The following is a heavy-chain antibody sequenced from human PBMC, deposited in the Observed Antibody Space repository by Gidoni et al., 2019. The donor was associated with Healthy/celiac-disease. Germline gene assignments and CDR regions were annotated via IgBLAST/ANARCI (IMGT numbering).Heavy chain of an antibody. J-gene: IGHJ4*02. V-gene: IGHV3-23*01. CDR2: ISGSGGST. Sequence: EVQLLESGGGLVQPGGSLRLSCAASGFTFSTYAMGWVRQAPGKGLEWVSAISGSGGSTYYADSVKGRFTISRDNSKNTLYLQMNSLRAEDTAVYYCAKGALGYCSSTSCRGDYWGQGTLVTVSS. CDR3: AKGALGYCSSTSCRGDY. CDR1: GFTFSTYA. D-gene: IGHD2-2*01.